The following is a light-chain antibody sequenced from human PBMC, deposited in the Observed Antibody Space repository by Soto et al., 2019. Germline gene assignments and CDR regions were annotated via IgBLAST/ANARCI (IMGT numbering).Light chain of an antibody. CDR3: QQYNGYSGT. CDR1: QSISTW. CDR2: DAS. V-gene: IGKV1-5*01. Sequence: QMTQSPSTLSASVGDRVTITCRASQSISTWLAWYQQKPGKAPKLLIYDASSLESGVPSRFSGSGSGTEFTLTISSLRPDDFATYYCQQYNGYSGTFGQGTKVDSK. J-gene: IGKJ1*01.